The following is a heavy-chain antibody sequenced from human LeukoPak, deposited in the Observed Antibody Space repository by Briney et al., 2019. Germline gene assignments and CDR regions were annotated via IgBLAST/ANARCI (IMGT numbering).Heavy chain of an antibody. Sequence: PGGSLRLSCAASGFTFSSYGMHWVRQAPGKGLEWVAFIRYDGSNKYYADSVKGRFTISRANSKNTLYLQMNSLRAEDTAVYYCAKDAYSEPPDYYYYYMDVWGKGTTVTISS. CDR2: IRYDGSNK. CDR3: AKDAYSEPPDYYYYYMDV. V-gene: IGHV3-30*02. CDR1: GFTFSSYG. D-gene: IGHD6-13*01. J-gene: IGHJ6*03.